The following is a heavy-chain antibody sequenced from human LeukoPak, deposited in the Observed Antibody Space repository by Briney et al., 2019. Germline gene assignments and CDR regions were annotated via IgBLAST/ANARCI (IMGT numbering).Heavy chain of an antibody. J-gene: IGHJ5*02. V-gene: IGHV4-4*02. CDR1: GGSISSSNW. Sequence: SETLSLTCAVSGGSISSSNWWSWVRQPPGKGLEWIGEIYHSGSTNYDPSLKSRVTISVDKSKNQFSLKLSSVTAADTAVYYCARYLAAANWFDPWGQGTLVTVSS. CDR2: IYHSGST. CDR3: ARYLAAANWFDP. D-gene: IGHD6-13*01.